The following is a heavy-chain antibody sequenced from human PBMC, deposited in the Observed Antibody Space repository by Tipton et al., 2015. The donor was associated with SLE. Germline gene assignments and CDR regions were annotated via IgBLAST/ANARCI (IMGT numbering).Heavy chain of an antibody. CDR2: IYYSGST. Sequence: LRLSCTVSGGSISSYYWSWIRQPPGKGLEWIGYIYYSGSTNYNPSLKSRVTISVHTSKNQFSLKLSSVTAADTAMYYCARHMITGGEFDYWGQGTLVTVSS. CDR3: ARHMITGGEFDY. CDR1: GGSISSYY. D-gene: IGHD3-16*01. V-gene: IGHV4-59*08. J-gene: IGHJ4*02.